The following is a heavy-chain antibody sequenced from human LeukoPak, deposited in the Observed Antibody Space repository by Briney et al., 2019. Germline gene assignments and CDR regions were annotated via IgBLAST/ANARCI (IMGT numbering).Heavy chain of an antibody. CDR2: IKTDGTIT. D-gene: IGHD3-16*01. CDR1: GFTFSTYW. V-gene: IGHV3-74*01. CDR3: ARGGGANYNMDV. J-gene: IGHJ6*03. Sequence: GGSLRLSCAASGFTFSTYWMHWVRQAPGKGLVWVSRIKTDGTITTYADSVKGRFTISRDNAKSTLYLQMNSLRVEDTAVYYCARGGGANYNMDVWGKGTPVTVSS.